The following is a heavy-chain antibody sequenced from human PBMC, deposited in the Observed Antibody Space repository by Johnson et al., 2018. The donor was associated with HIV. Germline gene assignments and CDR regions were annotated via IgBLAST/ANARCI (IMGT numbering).Heavy chain of an antibody. Sequence: VQLVESGGGLVQPGGSLRLSCAASGFTVSSNYMSWVRQAPGKGLEWVSVIYSGGKTYYADSVKGRFTVSRDSSRNTVYLQMNSLRAEDTAVYYCAKDHPVVAERTGAFDMWGQGTTGTVSS. J-gene: IGHJ3*02. CDR3: AKDHPVVAERTGAFDM. CDR2: IYSGGKT. CDR1: GFTVSSNY. D-gene: IGHD2-15*01. V-gene: IGHV3-66*02.